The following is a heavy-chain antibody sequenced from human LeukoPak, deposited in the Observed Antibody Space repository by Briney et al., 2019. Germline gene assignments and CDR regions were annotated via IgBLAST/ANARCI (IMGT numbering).Heavy chain of an antibody. J-gene: IGHJ3*02. D-gene: IGHD3-9*01. CDR3: AAYYYDILTGVDAFDI. Sequence: ASVKVSCKASGYTFTGYYMHWVRQAPGQGLEWMGWINPNSGGTNYAQKFQGRVTMTRDTSISTAYMELSRLRSDDTAVYYCAAYYYDILTGVDAFDIWGQGTMVTVPS. V-gene: IGHV1-2*02. CDR1: GYTFTGYY. CDR2: INPNSGGT.